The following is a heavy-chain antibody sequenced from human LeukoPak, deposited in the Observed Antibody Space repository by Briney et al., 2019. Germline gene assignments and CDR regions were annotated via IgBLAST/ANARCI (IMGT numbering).Heavy chain of an antibody. CDR3: ARFLTVAVVPQRVDC. Sequence: KTGGSLRLSCAASGFNFDSYTMTWVRQAPGKGLEWVSSISSGSSHIYYADSMKGRFTISRVNAKNSLYLQMNSLRAEDTAVYYCARFLTVAVVPQRVDCWGQGTLVTVSS. D-gene: IGHD6-19*01. J-gene: IGHJ4*02. CDR2: ISSGSSHI. CDR1: GFNFDSYT. V-gene: IGHV3-21*01.